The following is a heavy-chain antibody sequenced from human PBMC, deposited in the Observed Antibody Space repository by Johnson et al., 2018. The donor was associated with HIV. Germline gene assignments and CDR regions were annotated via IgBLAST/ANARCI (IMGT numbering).Heavy chain of an antibody. J-gene: IGHJ3*02. CDR2: INWNGGST. Sequence: MLLVESGGGVVRPGGSLRLSCAASGFTFDDYGMSWVRQAPGKGLEWVSGINWNGGSTGYADSVKGRFTISRDNAKNSLYLQMNSLRAEDTAVYYCTRGGDIVLVVYAMGHDAFDIWGQGTMVTVSS. CDR1: GFTFDDYG. CDR3: TRGGDIVLVVYAMGHDAFDI. D-gene: IGHD2-8*02. V-gene: IGHV3-20*04.